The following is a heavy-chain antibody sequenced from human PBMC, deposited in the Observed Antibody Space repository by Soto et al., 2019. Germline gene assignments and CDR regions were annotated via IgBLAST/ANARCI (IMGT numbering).Heavy chain of an antibody. Sequence: GGSLRLSCAASGVTLSSYGMHWVRQAPGKGLEWVAVIWYDGSNKYYADSVKGRFTISRDNSKNTLYLQMNSLRAEDTAVYYCARAYYDFWSGYSWSHYYYGKDVWGQGTTVTVSS. V-gene: IGHV3-33*01. CDR2: IWYDGSNK. CDR1: GVTLSSYG. J-gene: IGHJ6*02. CDR3: ARAYYDFWSGYSWSHYYYGKDV. D-gene: IGHD3-3*01.